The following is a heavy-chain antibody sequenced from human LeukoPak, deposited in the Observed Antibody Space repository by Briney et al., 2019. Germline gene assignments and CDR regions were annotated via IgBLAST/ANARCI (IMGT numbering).Heavy chain of an antibody. CDR2: IRYDGSNK. Sequence: TGGSLRLSCAASGFTFSSYGMHWVRQAPGKGLEWVAFIRYDGSNKYYADSVKGRFTISRDNAKNSLYLQMNSLRAEDRAVYYCARDPGPLAGFDPWGQGTLVTVSS. J-gene: IGHJ5*02. CDR3: ARDPGPLAGFDP. D-gene: IGHD3-10*01. CDR1: GFTFSSYG. V-gene: IGHV3-30*02.